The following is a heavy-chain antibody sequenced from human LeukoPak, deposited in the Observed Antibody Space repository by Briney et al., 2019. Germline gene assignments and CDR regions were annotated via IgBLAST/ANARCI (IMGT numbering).Heavy chain of an antibody. Sequence: SQTLSLTCTVSGGSISSGGYYWSWIRQPPGKGLEWIGYIYYSGSTNYNPSLKSRVTISVDTSKNQFSLKLSSVTAADTAVYYCARGSSSGFDYWVQGTLVTVSS. J-gene: IGHJ4*02. CDR1: GGSISSGGYY. CDR2: IYYSGST. CDR3: ARGSSSGFDY. D-gene: IGHD6-13*01. V-gene: IGHV4-61*08.